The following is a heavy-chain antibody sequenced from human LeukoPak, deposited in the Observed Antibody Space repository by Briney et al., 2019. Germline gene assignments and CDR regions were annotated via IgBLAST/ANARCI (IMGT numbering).Heavy chain of an antibody. CDR1: GGAITSHY. D-gene: IGHD2-15*01. CDR2: ISNSGST. J-gene: IGHJ6*03. CDR3: GRDALVGYLSYYYMDV. Sequence: SETLSLTCTVSGGAITSHYWTWIRQSPVKGLEWIGDISNSGSTSYNPSLKSRVTISIDTSKNQFSLKLSSVTAADTAVYYCGRDALVGYLSYYYMDVWGKGTTVTVSS. V-gene: IGHV4-59*11.